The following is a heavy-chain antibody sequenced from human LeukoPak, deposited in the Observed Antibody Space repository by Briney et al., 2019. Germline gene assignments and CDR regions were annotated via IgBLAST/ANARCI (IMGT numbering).Heavy chain of an antibody. V-gene: IGHV3-74*01. J-gene: IGHJ4*02. CDR3: ASNEYGDGFDY. CDR2: INSDGSST. D-gene: IGHD4-17*01. Sequence: GGSLRLSCAASGFTFSSYGMNWVRQAPGQGLEWVSRINSDGSSTSYADSVKGRFTISRDNAKNTLYLQMNSLRAEDTAVYYCASNEYGDGFDYWGQGTLVTVSS. CDR1: GFTFSSYG.